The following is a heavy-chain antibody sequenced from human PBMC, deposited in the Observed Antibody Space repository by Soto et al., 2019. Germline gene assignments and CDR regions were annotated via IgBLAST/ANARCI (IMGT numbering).Heavy chain of an antibody. CDR2: IYYSGST. D-gene: IGHD3-10*01. Sequence: SETLSLTCTVSGGSISSSSYYWGWIRQPPGKGLEWIGSIYYSGSTYYNPSLKSRVTISVDTSKNQFSLKLSSVTAADTAVYYCARRADYYYGSGSYYNPPWFDPWGQGTLVTVSS. J-gene: IGHJ5*02. V-gene: IGHV4-39*01. CDR1: GGSISSSSYY. CDR3: ARRADYYYGSGSYYNPPWFDP.